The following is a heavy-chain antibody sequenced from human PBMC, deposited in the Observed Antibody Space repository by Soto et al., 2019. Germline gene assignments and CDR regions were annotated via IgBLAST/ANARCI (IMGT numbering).Heavy chain of an antibody. CDR2: LNGSGGST. Sequence: PGGSLRLSCAASGFTFSNYAMTWVRQAPGKGLEWVSGLNGSGGSTSSADSVKGRFAISRDNYKNTLYLQMNSLRAEDTAVYYCAKDRSRPNRYCSGGSCYSEVHYWGQGTLVTVSS. CDR1: GFTFSNYA. D-gene: IGHD2-15*01. V-gene: IGHV3-23*01. CDR3: AKDRSRPNRYCSGGSCYSEVHY. J-gene: IGHJ4*02.